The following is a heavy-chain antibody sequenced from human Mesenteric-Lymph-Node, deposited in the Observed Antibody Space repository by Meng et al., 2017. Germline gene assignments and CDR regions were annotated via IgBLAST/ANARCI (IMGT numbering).Heavy chain of an antibody. J-gene: IGHJ4*02. Sequence: VRLQVLGPGLVQPSPILYLTCTVSGGSINSGDYYWSWIRQPPGKGLEWIGYIYYTGSTYYNPSLKSRVTISMDTSKNKFSLRLSSVTATDTAVYYCARNYYFDYWGQGTLVTVSS. CDR1: GGSINSGDYY. V-gene: IGHV4-30-4*01. CDR3: ARNYYFDY. CDR2: IYYTGST.